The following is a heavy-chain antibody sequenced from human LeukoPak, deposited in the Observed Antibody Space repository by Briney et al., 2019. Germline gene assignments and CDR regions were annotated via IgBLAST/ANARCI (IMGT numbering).Heavy chain of an antibody. CDR2: INHSGST. V-gene: IGHV4-39*07. CDR3: ARLRVVTQTYYYYGMDV. CDR1: GGTISSSSYY. Sequence: PSETLSLTCTVSGGTISSSSYYWGWIRQPPGKGLEWIGEINHSGSTNYNPSLKSRVTIPVDTSKNQFSLKLSSVTAADTAVYYCARLRVVTQTYYYYGMDVWGQGTTVTVSS. D-gene: IGHD3-3*01. J-gene: IGHJ6*02.